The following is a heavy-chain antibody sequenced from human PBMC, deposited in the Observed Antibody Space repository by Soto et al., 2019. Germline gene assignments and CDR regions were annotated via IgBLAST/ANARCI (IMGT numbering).Heavy chain of an antibody. D-gene: IGHD1-7*01. Sequence: PSETLSLTCAVYGGSLSGYYWSWIRQPPGKGLEWIGEINHSGSTNYNPSLKSRVTISVDTSKNQFSLKLSSVTAADTAVYYCARDRRYNWNYRAVLDYWGQGTLVTVSS. V-gene: IGHV4-34*01. CDR3: ARDRRYNWNYRAVLDY. J-gene: IGHJ4*02. CDR2: INHSGST. CDR1: GGSLSGYY.